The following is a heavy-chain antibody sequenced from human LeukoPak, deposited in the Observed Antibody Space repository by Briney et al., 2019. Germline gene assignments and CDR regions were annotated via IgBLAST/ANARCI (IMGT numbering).Heavy chain of an antibody. D-gene: IGHD6-19*01. V-gene: IGHV6-1*01. CDR3: VGTVAGRGGFDY. CDR1: GDSVSSNSAT. CDR2: TYYKSKWYN. J-gene: IGHJ4*02. Sequence: SQTLSLTCAISGDSVSSNSATWSWIRQSPSRGLEWLARTYYKSKWYNDYAVSVKSRITINPDTSKNQFSLHLNSVTPEDTAVYYCVGTVAGRGGFDYWGQGTLVTVSS.